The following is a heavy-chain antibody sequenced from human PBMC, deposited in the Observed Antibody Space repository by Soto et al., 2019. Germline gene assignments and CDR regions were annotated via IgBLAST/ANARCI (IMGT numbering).Heavy chain of an antibody. Sequence: QVQLVQSGAEVKKPGASVKVSCKASGYTFTGYYLHWVRQAPGQGIEWLGWINPNSGGTNYAQKFQGWVTMTGDTPISTAYMELCRLRADDTAVYYCASSQSIAVAGTPRHSFDYWGQGTLVTVSS. CDR1: GYTFTGYY. D-gene: IGHD6-19*01. J-gene: IGHJ4*02. CDR3: ASSQSIAVAGTPRHSFDY. V-gene: IGHV1-2*04. CDR2: INPNSGGT.